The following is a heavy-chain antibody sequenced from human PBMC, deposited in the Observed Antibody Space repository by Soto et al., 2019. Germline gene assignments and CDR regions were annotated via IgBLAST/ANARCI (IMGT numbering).Heavy chain of an antibody. CDR3: ARDRSYGGYYYYYMDV. Sequence: PGGSLRLSCAASGFTFSDYYMSWIRQAPGKGLEWVSYISSSGSTIYYADSVKGRFTISRDNAKNSLYLQMNSLRAEDTAVYYCARDRSYGGYYYYYMDVWGKGTTVTVSS. D-gene: IGHD4-17*01. V-gene: IGHV3-11*01. CDR1: GFTFSDYY. CDR2: ISSSGSTI. J-gene: IGHJ6*03.